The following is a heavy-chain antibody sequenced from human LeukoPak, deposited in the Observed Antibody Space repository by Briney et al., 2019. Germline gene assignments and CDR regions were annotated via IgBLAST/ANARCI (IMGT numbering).Heavy chain of an antibody. CDR2: IYYSGST. CDR1: GGSISSGTYY. J-gene: IGHJ6*03. Sequence: SETLSLTCTVSGGSISSGTYYWGWIRQPPGKGLEWIGTIYYSGSTYYNPSLKSRVTISVDTSKNQFSLKLSSVTAADTAVYYCGSYYDYYYYMDVWGKGTTVTVSS. V-gene: IGHV4-39*01. CDR3: GSYYDYYYYMDV.